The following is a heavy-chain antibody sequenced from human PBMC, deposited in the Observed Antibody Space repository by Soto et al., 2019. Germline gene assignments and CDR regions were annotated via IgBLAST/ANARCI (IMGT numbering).Heavy chain of an antibody. V-gene: IGHV1-69*13. CDR3: ARNPYYYDSSGYYFPFDY. J-gene: IGHJ4*02. Sequence: SVKVSCKASGGTFSSYAISWVRQAPGQGLEWMGGIIPIFGTANYAQKFQGRVTITADESTSTAYMELSSLRSEDTAVYYCARNPYYYDSSGYYFPFDYWGQGTLVTVSS. CDR2: IIPIFGTA. CDR1: GGTFSSYA. D-gene: IGHD3-22*01.